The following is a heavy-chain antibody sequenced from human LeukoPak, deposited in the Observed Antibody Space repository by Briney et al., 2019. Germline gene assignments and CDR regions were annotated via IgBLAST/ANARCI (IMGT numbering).Heavy chain of an antibody. CDR1: GGSFSGYY. CDR3: ARNYDFSSGYYVY. D-gene: IGHD3-3*01. J-gene: IGHJ4*02. CDR2: INHSGST. Sequence: SETLSLTCAVYGGSFSGYYWSWIRQPPGKGLEWMGEINHSGSTNYNPSLKNRVTISVDTTKNQFSLKLSSVTAAGTAVYCCARNYDFSSGYYVYWGQGTMVTVSS. V-gene: IGHV4-34*01.